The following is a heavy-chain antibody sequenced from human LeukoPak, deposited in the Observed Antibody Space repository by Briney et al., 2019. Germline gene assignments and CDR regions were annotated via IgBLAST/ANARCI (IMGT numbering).Heavy chain of an antibody. CDR3: ASHWHGDYVFYYYMDV. CDR1: GGTFSSYA. V-gene: IGHV1-69*13. J-gene: IGHJ6*03. Sequence: SVKVSCKASGGTFSSYAISWVRQAPGQGLEWMGGIIPILGTANYAQKFQGRVTITADESTSTAYMELSSLRSEDTAVYYCASHWHGDYVFYYYMDVWGKGATVTVSS. CDR2: IIPILGTA. D-gene: IGHD4-17*01.